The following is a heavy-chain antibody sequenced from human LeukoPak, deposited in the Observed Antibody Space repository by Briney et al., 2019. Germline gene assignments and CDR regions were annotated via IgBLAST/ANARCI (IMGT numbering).Heavy chain of an antibody. Sequence: SETLSLTCNVSGGSISSSSYYWGWMRQPPGKGLEWIGSIYYSGSTYYSPSLKSRVTISVHTSKKEFSLRLTSVTAADTAVYYCARGRLTTGGWFDPWGQGTLVTVSS. CDR1: GGSISSSSYY. V-gene: IGHV4-39*01. J-gene: IGHJ5*02. D-gene: IGHD3-9*01. CDR2: IYYSGST. CDR3: ARGRLTTGGWFDP.